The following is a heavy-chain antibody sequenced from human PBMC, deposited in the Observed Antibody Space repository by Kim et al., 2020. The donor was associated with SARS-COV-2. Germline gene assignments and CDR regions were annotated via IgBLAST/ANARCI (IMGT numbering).Heavy chain of an antibody. J-gene: IGHJ4*02. CDR1: GGSISSYY. CDR2: IYYSGST. D-gene: IGHD4-17*01. Sequence: SETLSRTCTVSGGSISSYYWSWIRQPPGKGLEWIGYIYYSGSTNYNPSLKSRVTISVDTSKNQFSLKQSSVTAADTAVYYCARVLSDYGTPHFDYWGQGTLVTVSS. V-gene: IGHV4-59*13. CDR3: ARVLSDYGTPHFDY.